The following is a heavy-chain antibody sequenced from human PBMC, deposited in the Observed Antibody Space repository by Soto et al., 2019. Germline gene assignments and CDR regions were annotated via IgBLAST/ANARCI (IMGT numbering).Heavy chain of an antibody. CDR1: GGTFSSYA. CDR3: ARSCSGGSCKTDYYYYGMDV. J-gene: IGHJ6*02. V-gene: IGHV1-69*13. CDR2: IIPIFGTA. Sequence: GASVKVSCKASGGTFSSYAISWVRQAPGQGLEWMGGIIPIFGTANYAQKFQGRVTITADESTSTAYMELSSLRSEDTAVYYCARSCSGGSCKTDYYYYGMDVWGQGTTVTVSS. D-gene: IGHD2-15*01.